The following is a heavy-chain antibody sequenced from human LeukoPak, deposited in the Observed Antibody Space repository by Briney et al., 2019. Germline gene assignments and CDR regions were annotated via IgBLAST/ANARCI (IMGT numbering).Heavy chain of an antibody. CDR3: AKDGSVRGPRVGAYDY. CDR1: GFTFSSYG. Sequence: GRSLRLSCAASGFTFSSYGMHWVRQAPGKGLEWVAVISYDGSNKYYADSVKGRFTTSRDNSKNTLYLQMNSLRAEDTAVYYCAKDGSVRGPRVGAYDYWGQGTLVTVSS. V-gene: IGHV3-30*18. CDR2: ISYDGSNK. J-gene: IGHJ4*02. D-gene: IGHD1-26*01.